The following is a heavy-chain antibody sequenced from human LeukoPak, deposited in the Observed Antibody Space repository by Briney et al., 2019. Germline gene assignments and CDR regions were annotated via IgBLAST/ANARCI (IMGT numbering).Heavy chain of an antibody. CDR3: ARASVAYGY. CDR1: GGSISSYY. CDR2: IYYSGST. V-gene: IGHV4-59*01. D-gene: IGHD2-21*01. J-gene: IGHJ4*02. Sequence: SETLSLTCTVSGGSISSYYWSWIRQPPGKGLEWIGYIYYSGSTNYNPSLKSRVTISVDTSKNQFSLKLSSVTAADTAVYYCARASVAYGYWGQGTLVTVSS.